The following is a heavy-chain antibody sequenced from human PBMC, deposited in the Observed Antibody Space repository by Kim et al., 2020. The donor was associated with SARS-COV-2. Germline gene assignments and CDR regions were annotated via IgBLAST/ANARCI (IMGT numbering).Heavy chain of an antibody. CDR3: ARPKITGINFGFDY. J-gene: IGHJ4*02. CDR1: GGSISSYY. Sequence: SETLSLTCTVSGGSISSYYWSWIRQPPGKGLEWIGYIYYSGSTNYNPSLKSRVTISVDTSKNQFSLKLSSVTAADTAVYYCARPKITGINFGFDYWCQGT. CDR2: IYYSGST. D-gene: IGHD1-20*01. V-gene: IGHV4-59*13.